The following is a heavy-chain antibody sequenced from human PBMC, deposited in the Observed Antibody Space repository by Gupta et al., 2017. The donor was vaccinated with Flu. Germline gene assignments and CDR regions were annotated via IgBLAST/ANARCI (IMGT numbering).Heavy chain of an antibody. V-gene: IGHV3-21*01. CDR2: ISSSSSYI. CDR1: GFPFSPYT. Sequence: EVHLVESGGGLVKPGGSLRLSCAASGFPFSPYTMNWVRQAPGKGLEWVSSISSSSSYIYYADSVKGRFTISRDNAKNSVYLQMYSLRAEDAAIYYCARNWAVYDSTGYFDYWGQGTLVTVSS. D-gene: IGHD3-22*01. CDR3: ARNWAVYDSTGYFDY. J-gene: IGHJ4*02.